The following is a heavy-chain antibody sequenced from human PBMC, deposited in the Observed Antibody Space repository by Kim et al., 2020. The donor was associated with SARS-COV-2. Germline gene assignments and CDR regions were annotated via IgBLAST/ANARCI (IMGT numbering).Heavy chain of an antibody. J-gene: IGHJ4*02. D-gene: IGHD5-12*01. CDR3: TRTIYSGYETLFDY. V-gene: IGHV5-51*01. Sequence: YSPSFRGQVTFSADKSISTAYLQWNILKASDTAMYYCTRTIYSGYETLFDYWGQGTLVTVSS.